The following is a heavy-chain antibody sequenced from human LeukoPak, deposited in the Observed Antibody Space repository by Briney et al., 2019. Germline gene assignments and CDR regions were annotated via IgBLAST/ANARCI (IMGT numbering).Heavy chain of an antibody. J-gene: IGHJ6*02. D-gene: IGHD2-21*02. CDR3: AREAVVTTTGIGWYGMDV. Sequence: ASVTVSRKASGYTFSGYYMYWVRQAPGQGLEWMGWINPNSGGTKYPQEFQGRVTMTRDTSISTAYMELSRLRSDDTAVYYCAREAVVTTTGIGWYGMDVWGHGNTVSVSS. CDR1: GYTFSGYY. CDR2: INPNSGGT. V-gene: IGHV1-2*02.